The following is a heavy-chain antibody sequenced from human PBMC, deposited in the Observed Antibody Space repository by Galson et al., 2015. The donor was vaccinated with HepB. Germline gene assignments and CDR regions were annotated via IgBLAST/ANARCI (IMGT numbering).Heavy chain of an antibody. CDR1: GFTVSSNY. CDR3: ARDGCYSYGYCPFDI. J-gene: IGHJ3*02. CDR2: IYSGGST. D-gene: IGHD5-18*01. V-gene: IGHV3-66*01. Sequence: SLRLSCAASGFTVSSNYMSWVRQAPGKGLEWVSVIYSGGSTYYADSVKGRFTISRDNSKNTLYLQMNSLRAEDTAVYYCARDGCYSYGYCPFDIWGQGTMVTVSS.